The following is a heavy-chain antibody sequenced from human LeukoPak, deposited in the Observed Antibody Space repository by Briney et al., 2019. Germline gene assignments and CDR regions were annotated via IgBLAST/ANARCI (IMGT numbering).Heavy chain of an antibody. CDR3: ARDPGDTDWYNFDF. CDR1: GGSLSGHF. V-gene: IGHV4-59*11. J-gene: IGHJ4*02. CDR2: IHSSGST. D-gene: IGHD3-9*01. Sequence: KPSDTLSLTCTVSGGSLSGHFWSWFRRPPGKGLENIGYIHSSGSTNYNPSYKSRVTDSLEMSKNQFSLSLSSVTAADTAVYYCARDPGDTDWYNFDFWGQGILVTVSS.